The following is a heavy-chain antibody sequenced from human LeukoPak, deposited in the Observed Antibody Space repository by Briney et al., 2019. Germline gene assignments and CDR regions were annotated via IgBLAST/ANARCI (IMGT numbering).Heavy chain of an antibody. D-gene: IGHD6-19*01. J-gene: IGHJ4*02. V-gene: IGHV4-4*07. CDR3: ARHTSGLDY. CDR1: GGSITTYY. CDR2: IYASGGA. Sequence: SEILSLTCTVSGGSITTYYWNWIRQTAGRGLELVGRIYASGGANYNPSLRDRLTMSIDTSKNQFSLKLNSVTAADTAVYYCARHTSGLDYWGQGTLVTVSS.